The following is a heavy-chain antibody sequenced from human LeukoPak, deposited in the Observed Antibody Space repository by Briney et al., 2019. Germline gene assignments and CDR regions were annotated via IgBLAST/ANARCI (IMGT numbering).Heavy chain of an antibody. Sequence: PGGSLRLSCAASGFTFSSYAMSWVRQAPGKGLEWVSAISGSGGSTYYADSVKGRFTISRDNSKSTLYLQMNSLRAEDTAVYYCAKDPNYYDSSGYYYWGQGTLVTVSS. CDR1: GFTFSSYA. CDR2: ISGSGGST. D-gene: IGHD3-22*01. J-gene: IGHJ4*02. CDR3: AKDPNYYDSSGYYY. V-gene: IGHV3-23*01.